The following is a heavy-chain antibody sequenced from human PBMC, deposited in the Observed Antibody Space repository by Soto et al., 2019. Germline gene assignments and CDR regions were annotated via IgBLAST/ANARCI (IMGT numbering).Heavy chain of an antibody. Sequence: TSETLSLTCTVSGGSISSYYWSWIRQPPGKGLEWIGYIYYSGSTNYNPSLKSRVTISVDTSKNQFSLKLSSVTAADTAVYYCAGRVGAPDYYYYYYGMDVWGQGTTVTVSS. CDR3: AGRVGAPDYYYYYYGMDV. V-gene: IGHV4-59*01. D-gene: IGHD1-26*01. CDR1: GGSISSYY. J-gene: IGHJ6*02. CDR2: IYYSGST.